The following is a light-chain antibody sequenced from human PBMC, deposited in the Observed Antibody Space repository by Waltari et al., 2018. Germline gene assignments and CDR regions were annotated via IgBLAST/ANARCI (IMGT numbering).Light chain of an antibody. CDR2: GAS. J-gene: IGKJ2*01. CDR3: QQYDKWPRT. Sequence: IVMTQSPATLSVSPGERATPSGRASQSISTNLAWFQEKPGQAPRLPIYGASTRATGVPARFSGSGSGTYFTLVISSLQSEDFAVYYCQQYDKWPRTFGQGTKLEIK. V-gene: IGKV3-15*01. CDR1: QSISTN.